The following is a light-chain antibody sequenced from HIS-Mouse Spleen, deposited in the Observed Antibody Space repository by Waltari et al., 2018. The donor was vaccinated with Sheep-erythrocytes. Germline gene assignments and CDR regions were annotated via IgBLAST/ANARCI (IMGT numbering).Light chain of an antibody. J-gene: IGLJ2*01. CDR2: DVS. CDR1: SSDVGGYNY. CDR3: CSYAGSYTVV. Sequence: QSALTQPRSVSGSPGQSVTISCTGNSSDVGGYNYVSWYQQHPGKAPKLMIYDVSKRPSGVPVRFSGSKSGSTASLTFSGLQAEDEADYYCCSYAGSYTVVFGGGTKLTVL. V-gene: IGLV2-11*01.